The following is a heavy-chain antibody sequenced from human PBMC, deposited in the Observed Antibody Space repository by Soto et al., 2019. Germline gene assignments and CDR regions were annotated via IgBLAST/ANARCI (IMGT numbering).Heavy chain of an antibody. V-gene: IGHV1-46*01. Sequence: QGQLVQSGAEVKKPGASVKVSCQASGYSFISHYMYWVRQAPGQGLELMGIINPDGGTTNYAPKLEGRITLTADTSTRTVFMELRSRISDDTAVYYCATGPPSGYENVDSWGQGTLVTVSS. D-gene: IGHD5-12*01. CDR3: ATGPPSGYENVDS. CDR2: INPDGGTT. J-gene: IGHJ4*02. CDR1: GYSFISHY.